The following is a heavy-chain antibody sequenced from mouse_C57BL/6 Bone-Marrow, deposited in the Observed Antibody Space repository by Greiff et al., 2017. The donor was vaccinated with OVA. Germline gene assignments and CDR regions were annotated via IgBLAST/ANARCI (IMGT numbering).Heavy chain of an antibody. Sequence: EVKLQESGGDLVKPGGSLKLSCAASGFTFSSYGMSWVRQTPDKRLEWVATISSGGSYTYYPDSVKGRFTISRDNAKNTLYLQMSSLKSEDTAMYYCARRYYGPWFAYWGQGTLVTVSA. CDR2: ISSGGSYT. D-gene: IGHD1-1*01. CDR3: ARRYYGPWFAY. V-gene: IGHV5-6*02. J-gene: IGHJ3*01. CDR1: GFTFSSYG.